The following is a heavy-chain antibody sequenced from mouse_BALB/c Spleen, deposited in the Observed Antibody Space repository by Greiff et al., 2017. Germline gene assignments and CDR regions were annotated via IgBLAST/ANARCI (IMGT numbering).Heavy chain of an antibody. CDR2: ISSGGGNT. V-gene: IGHV5-9*03. Sequence: EVKLMESGGGLVKPGGSLKLSCAASGFTFTSYTMTWVRQTPEKRLEWVATISSGGGNTYYPDSVKGRFTIARDNAKNNLYLQMSSLRSEDTALYYCEKWNGNCTCAMDDWGQGTSVTVSS. CDR3: EKWNGNCTCAMDD. D-gene: IGHD2-1*01. CDR1: GFTFTSYT. J-gene: IGHJ4*01.